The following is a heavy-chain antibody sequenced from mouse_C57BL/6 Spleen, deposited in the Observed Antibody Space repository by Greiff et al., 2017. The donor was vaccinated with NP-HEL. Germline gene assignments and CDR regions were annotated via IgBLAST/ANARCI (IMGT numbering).Heavy chain of an antibody. CDR1: GYTFTDYN. J-gene: IGHJ4*01. V-gene: IGHV1-18*01. CDR2: INPNNGGT. Sequence: VQLQQSGPELVKPGASVKIPCKASGYTFTDYNMDWVKQSHGKSLEWIGDINPNNGGTIYNQKFKGKATLTVDKSSSTAYMELRSLTSEDTAVYYCARKFYYYGSIDSYYAMDYWGQGTSVTVSS. CDR3: ARKFYYYGSIDSYYAMDY. D-gene: IGHD1-1*01.